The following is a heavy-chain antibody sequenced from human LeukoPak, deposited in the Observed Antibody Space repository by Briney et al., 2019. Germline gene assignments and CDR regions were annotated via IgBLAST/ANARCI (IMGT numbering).Heavy chain of an antibody. D-gene: IGHD5-18*01. CDR2: IYSGGST. J-gene: IGHJ4*02. Sequence: GGSLRLSCAASGFSFSSYDMSWVRQAPGKGLEWVSLIYSGGSTYYADSVKGRFTISRDNSKNTLYLQMNSLRAEDTAVYYCARDLGYSYGHDSWGQGTLVTVSS. V-gene: IGHV3-66*02. CDR1: GFSFSSYD. CDR3: ARDLGYSYGHDS.